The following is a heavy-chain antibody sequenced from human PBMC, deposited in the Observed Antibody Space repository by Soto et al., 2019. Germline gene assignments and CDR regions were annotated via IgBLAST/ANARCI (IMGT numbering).Heavy chain of an antibody. V-gene: IGHV3-33*01. J-gene: IGHJ3*02. Sequence: QVQLVASGGGVVQPGRSLRLSCAASGFTFSSYGMHWVRQAPGKGLEWVAVIWYDGSNKYYADSVKGRFTISRDNSKNTLYLQMNSLRAEDTAVYYCARDLQYCSGGSCYYDAFDIWGQGTMVTVSS. D-gene: IGHD2-15*01. CDR1: GFTFSSYG. CDR3: ARDLQYCSGGSCYYDAFDI. CDR2: IWYDGSNK.